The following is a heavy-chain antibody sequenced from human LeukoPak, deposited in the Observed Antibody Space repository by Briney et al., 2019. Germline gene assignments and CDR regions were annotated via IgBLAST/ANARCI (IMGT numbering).Heavy chain of an antibody. CDR3: ARGRTSGGYPHFDS. J-gene: IGHJ4*02. CDR2: IFYSAST. D-gene: IGHD6-19*01. V-gene: IGHV4-59*01. CDR1: GGSIDSYY. Sequence: PSETLSLTCIVSGGSIDSYYWTWLRQPPGKGLEWIAYIFYSASTNYNPSLKSRATITVDTSKNQFSLNLRSVTAADMAMYCARGRTSGGYPHFDSWGQGIQVTVSS.